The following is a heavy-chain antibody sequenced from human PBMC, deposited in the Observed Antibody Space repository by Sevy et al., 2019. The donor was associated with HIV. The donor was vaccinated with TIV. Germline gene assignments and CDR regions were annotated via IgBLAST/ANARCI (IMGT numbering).Heavy chain of an antibody. V-gene: IGHV1-2*02. J-gene: IGHJ4*02. CDR1: GYTFTGYS. CDR2: INPNSGDT. Sequence: ASVKVSCKASGYTFTGYSIYWVRQAPGQGLEWMGWINPNSGDTNYAQKFQGRVTMTRVTSISTAYMELSRLRSDDTAMYYCARVVDYGSGTFKDYWGQGTLVTVSS. D-gene: IGHD3-10*01. CDR3: ARVVDYGSGTFKDY.